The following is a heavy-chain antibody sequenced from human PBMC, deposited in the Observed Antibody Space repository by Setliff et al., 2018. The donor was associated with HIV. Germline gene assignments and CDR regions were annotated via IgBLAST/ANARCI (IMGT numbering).Heavy chain of an antibody. Sequence: PSETLSLTCAVSGDSMSSGDYSWNWIRQSPGKGMEWIGYIYPSGRTYYNPSLKNRVTMSIDRSKKQFSLNLSSVTAADTALYFCVREGAGSGSDYLDFWGQGILVTVSS. CDR1: GDSMSSGDYS. V-gene: IGHV4-30-2*06. CDR2: IYPSGRT. D-gene: IGHD3-10*01. CDR3: VREGAGSGSDYLDF. J-gene: IGHJ4*02.